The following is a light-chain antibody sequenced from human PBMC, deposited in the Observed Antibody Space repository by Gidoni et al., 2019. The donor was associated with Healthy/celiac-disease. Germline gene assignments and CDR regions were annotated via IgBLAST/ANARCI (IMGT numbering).Light chain of an antibody. J-gene: IGKJ3*01. CDR2: DAS. V-gene: IGKV3-11*01. CDR1: QRVSSY. Sequence: DIVLTQSPATLSLPPGERATLSCRASQRVSSYLAWYQQKPGQAPRLLIYDASNRATGIPARFSGSGSGTDFTLTNSSLEPEDFAVYYSQQRSNWPAFGPGTKVDIK. CDR3: QQRSNWPA.